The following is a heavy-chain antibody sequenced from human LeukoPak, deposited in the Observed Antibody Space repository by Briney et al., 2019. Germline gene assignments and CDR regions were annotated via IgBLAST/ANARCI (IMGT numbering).Heavy chain of an antibody. D-gene: IGHD3-16*02. CDR1: GYTFTSYY. Sequence: ASVKVSCKASGYTFTSYYVHWVRQAPGQGLEWMGFINPSGGSTTYAQHFQGRVTMSRDTSTSTVYMELSSLRSEDTAVYYCARVFTVYRLSLDYWGQGTLATVSS. J-gene: IGHJ4*02. CDR2: INPSGGST. CDR3: ARVFTVYRLSLDY. V-gene: IGHV1-46*01.